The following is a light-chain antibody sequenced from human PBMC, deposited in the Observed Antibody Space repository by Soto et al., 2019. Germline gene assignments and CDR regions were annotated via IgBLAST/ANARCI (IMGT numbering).Light chain of an antibody. CDR2: GAS. V-gene: IGKV3-20*01. CDR1: RTVIRNN. Sequence: EIVLTQSPDTLSLSPGERATLSCRAGRTVIRNNLAWHQQKPGQTPRLLVYGASNRATGIPDRFSGSGSGTDFTLTISRLEPDDFAVYYCQQHGTSPITFGQGTRLEI. J-gene: IGKJ5*01. CDR3: QQHGTSPIT.